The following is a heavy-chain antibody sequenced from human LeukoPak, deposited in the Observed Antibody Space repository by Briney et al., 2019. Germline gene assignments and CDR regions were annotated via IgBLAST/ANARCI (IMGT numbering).Heavy chain of an antibody. CDR3: ARTSFHYSYGYGGGLYFDY. CDR1: GGTFSSYA. D-gene: IGHD5-18*01. V-gene: IGHV1-69*04. Sequence: SVKVSCKASGGTFSSYAISWVRQAPGQGLEWMGRMIPFLGIANYAQKFQGRVTITADKSTSTAYMELSSLRSEDTAVYYCARTSFHYSYGYGGGLYFDYWGQGTLVTVSS. CDR2: MIPFLGIA. J-gene: IGHJ4*02.